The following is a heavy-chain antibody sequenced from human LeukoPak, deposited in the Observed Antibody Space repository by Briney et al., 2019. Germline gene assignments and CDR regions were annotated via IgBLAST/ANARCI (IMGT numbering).Heavy chain of an antibody. CDR1: GGSISSSSYY. CDR3: ANYYGSGTYYKYFQH. V-gene: IGHV4-39*01. CDR2: MYYSGST. Sequence: KPSETLSLTCTVSGGSISSSSYYWDWIRQPPGKGLEWIATMYYSGSTYYNPSLKSRVTISVDTSKNRFSLKLSSVTAADTAVYYCANYYGSGTYYKYFQHWGQGTLVTVSS. J-gene: IGHJ1*01. D-gene: IGHD3-10*01.